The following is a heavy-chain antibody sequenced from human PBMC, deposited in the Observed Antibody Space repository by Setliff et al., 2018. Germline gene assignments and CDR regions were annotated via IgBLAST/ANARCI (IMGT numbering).Heavy chain of an antibody. CDR3: ARRDGSIIYREFFDY. Sequence: PSETLSLTCTFYGGPFSDYYWGWVRQTPGKGLEWIAEINPSGTTNYIPSLKSRLTISVDTSKRQFSLMLTSVTAADTAVYYCARRDGSIIYREFFDYWGQGALVTVSS. J-gene: IGHJ4*02. V-gene: IGHV4-34*01. CDR1: GGPFSDYY. D-gene: IGHD3-10*01. CDR2: INPSGTT.